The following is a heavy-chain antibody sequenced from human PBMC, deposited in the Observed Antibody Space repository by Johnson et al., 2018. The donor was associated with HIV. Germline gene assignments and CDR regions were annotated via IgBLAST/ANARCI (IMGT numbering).Heavy chain of an antibody. CDR3: AKAGAGAGPGIDAFDI. Sequence: QEQLVESGGGVVQPGRSLRLSCAASGFTFSSYAMHWVRQAPGKGLEWVAVISYDGSNKYYADSVKGRFTISRDNSKNTLYLQMNSLRAEDTGVYYCAKAGAGAGPGIDAFDIWGQGTMVTVSS. J-gene: IGHJ3*02. CDR2: ISYDGSNK. V-gene: IGHV3-30-3*01. CDR1: GFTFSSYA. D-gene: IGHD6-19*01.